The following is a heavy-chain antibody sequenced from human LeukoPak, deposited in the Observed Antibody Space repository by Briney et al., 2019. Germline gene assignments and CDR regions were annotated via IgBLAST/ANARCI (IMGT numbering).Heavy chain of an antibody. V-gene: IGHV4-34*01. Sequence: SETLSLTCAVYGGSFSGYYWSWIRQPPGKGLEWIGEINYSGSTNYNPSLKSRVTISVDTSKNQFSLKLSSVTAADTAVYYCARDNGVAAAGTLYFDYWGQGTLVTVSS. CDR1: GGSFSGYY. J-gene: IGHJ4*02. CDR3: ARDNGVAAAGTLYFDY. CDR2: INYSGST. D-gene: IGHD6-13*01.